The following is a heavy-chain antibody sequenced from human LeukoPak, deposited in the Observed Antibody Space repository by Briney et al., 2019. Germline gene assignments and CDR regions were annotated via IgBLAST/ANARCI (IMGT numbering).Heavy chain of an antibody. D-gene: IGHD6-19*01. CDR3: TRGGHAATGWHYFDY. J-gene: IGHJ4*02. CDR2: INSDGSSP. Sequence: GGSLRLSCVVSGFTFSNSWMHWVRQAPGKGLVWVSRINSDGSSPTYADSVKGRFTISRYNAKNTLYLQMSSLRAEDTAMYYCTRGGHAATGWHYFDYWGQGNMVTVSS. CDR1: GFTFSNSW. V-gene: IGHV3-74*01.